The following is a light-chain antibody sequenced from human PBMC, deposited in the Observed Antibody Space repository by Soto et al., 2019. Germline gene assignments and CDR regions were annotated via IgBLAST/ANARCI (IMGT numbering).Light chain of an antibody. Sequence: QSALTQPASASGSPGQSITISCTGTSSDVGGYDYVSWYQQHPGKAPKLMIYEVSNRPSGISNRFSGSKSANTASLTISGLQAEDEADYYCSSFTSSRTPFVFGTGTKLTVL. CDR1: SSDVGGYDY. CDR3: SSFTSSRTPFV. CDR2: EVS. V-gene: IGLV2-14*01. J-gene: IGLJ1*01.